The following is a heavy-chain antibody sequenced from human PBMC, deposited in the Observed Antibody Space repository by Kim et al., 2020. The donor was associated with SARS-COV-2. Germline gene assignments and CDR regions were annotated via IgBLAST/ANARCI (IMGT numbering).Heavy chain of an antibody. J-gene: IGHJ4*02. CDR3: AREDKRWDGSLFDY. CDR1: GFTVSSNY. CDR2: IYSGGST. D-gene: IGHD1-26*01. V-gene: IGHV3-66*01. Sequence: GGSLRLSCAASGFTVSSNYMSWVRQAPGKGLEWVSVIYSGGSTYYADSVKGRFTISRDNSKNTLYLQMNSLRAEDTAVYYCAREDKRWDGSLFDYWGQGTLVTVSS.